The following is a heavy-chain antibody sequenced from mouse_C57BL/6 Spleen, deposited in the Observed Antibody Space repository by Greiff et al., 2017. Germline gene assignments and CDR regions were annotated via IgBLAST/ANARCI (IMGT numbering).Heavy chain of an antibody. CDR2: IRLKSDNYAT. J-gene: IGHJ3*01. CDR3: TAGNSFFAY. D-gene: IGHD2-1*01. V-gene: IGHV6-3*01. Sequence: EVQGVESGGGLVQPGGSMKLSCVASGFTFSNYWMNWVRQSPEKGLEWVAQIRLKSDNYATHYAESVKGRFTISRDDSKSSVYLQMNNLRAEDTGIYYCTAGNSFFAYWGQGTLVTVSA. CDR1: GFTFSNYW.